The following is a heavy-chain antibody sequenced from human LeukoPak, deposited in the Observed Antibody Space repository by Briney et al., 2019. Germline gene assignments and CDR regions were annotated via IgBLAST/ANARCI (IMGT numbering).Heavy chain of an antibody. D-gene: IGHD3-10*01. CDR1: GFTFDDYA. Sequence: GGSLRLSCAASGFTFDDYAMHWVRQAPGKGLEWVSGISWNSGRIGYADSVKGRFTISRDNGKNSLYLQMNSLRAEDTAVYYCARDRAGSAPYYYGMDVWGQGTTVTVSS. J-gene: IGHJ6*02. CDR3: ARDRAGSAPYYYGMDV. CDR2: ISWNSGRI. V-gene: IGHV3-9*01.